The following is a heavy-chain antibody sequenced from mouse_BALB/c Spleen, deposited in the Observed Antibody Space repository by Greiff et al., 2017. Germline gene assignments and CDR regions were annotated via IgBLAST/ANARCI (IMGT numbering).Heavy chain of an antibody. V-gene: IGHV5-6-5*01. CDR1: GFTFSSYA. Sequence: DVQLVESGGGLVKPGGSLKLSCAASGFTFSSYAMSWVRQTPEKRLEWVASISSGGSTYYPDSVKGRFTISRDNARNILYLQMSSLRSEDTAMYYCARTFDYGSSYDYAMDYWGQGTSVTVSS. J-gene: IGHJ4*01. D-gene: IGHD1-1*01. CDR3: ARTFDYGSSYDYAMDY. CDR2: ISSGGST.